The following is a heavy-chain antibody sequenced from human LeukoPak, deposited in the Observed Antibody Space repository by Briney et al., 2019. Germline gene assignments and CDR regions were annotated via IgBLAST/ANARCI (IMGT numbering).Heavy chain of an antibody. V-gene: IGHV3-53*01. CDR1: GFTVSSNY. D-gene: IGHD3-16*01. J-gene: IGHJ4*02. CDR2: IYSGGST. CDR3: AKDLFGPLDY. Sequence: PGGSLRLSCAASGFTVSSNYMSWVRQAPGKGLEWVSVIYSGGSTYYADSVKGRFTISRDNSRNTLYLQMNSLRAEDTAVYYCAKDLFGPLDYWGQGTLVTVSS.